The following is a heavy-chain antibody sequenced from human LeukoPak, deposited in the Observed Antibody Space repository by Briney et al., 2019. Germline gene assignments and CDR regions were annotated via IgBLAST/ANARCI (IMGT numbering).Heavy chain of an antibody. CDR3: ARGECSSTSCYEGDSNHPNYYYYMDV. Sequence: KPSETLSLTCAVYGGSFSGYYWSWIRQPPGKGLEWIGEINHSGSTNYNPSLKSRVTISVDTSKNQFSLQLNSVTPEDTAVYYCARGECSSTSCYEGDSNHPNYYYYMDVWGKGTTVTVSS. CDR1: GGSFSGYY. J-gene: IGHJ6*03. CDR2: INHSGST. D-gene: IGHD2-2*01. V-gene: IGHV4-34*01.